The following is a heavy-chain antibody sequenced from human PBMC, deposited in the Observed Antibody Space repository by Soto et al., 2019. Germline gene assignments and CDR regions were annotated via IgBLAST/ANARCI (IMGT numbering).Heavy chain of an antibody. J-gene: IGHJ4*02. Sequence: GESLKISCKGSGYSFTSYWIGWVRQMPGKGLEWMGIIYPGDSDTRYSPSFQGQVTISADKSISTAYLQWSSLKASDTAMYYCARHITDDSSGFFGTNIDYWGQGTLVTVSS. CDR2: IYPGDSDT. CDR1: GYSFTSYW. CDR3: ARHITDDSSGFFGTNIDY. V-gene: IGHV5-51*01. D-gene: IGHD3-22*01.